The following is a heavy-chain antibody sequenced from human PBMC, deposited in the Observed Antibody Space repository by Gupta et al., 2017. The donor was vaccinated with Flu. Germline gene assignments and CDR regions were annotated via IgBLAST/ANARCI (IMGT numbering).Heavy chain of an antibody. CDR3: ARARLFNDVRYFDL. D-gene: IGHD1-1*01. CDR2: ITNNRNI. Sequence: QAPENGLEWVSYINITNNRNIYNAKSVKVRFTISRDDANNSLYLQMNRLTVEDTAVYFCARARLFNDVRYFDLWGQGTRVTVSS. V-gene: IGHV3-48*04. J-gene: IGHJ4*02.